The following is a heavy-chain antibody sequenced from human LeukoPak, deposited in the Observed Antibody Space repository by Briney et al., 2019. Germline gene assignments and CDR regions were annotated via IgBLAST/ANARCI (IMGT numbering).Heavy chain of an antibody. CDR3: ARVATKRIAAAGPLGFDP. V-gene: IGHV4-59*01. Sequence: SETLSLTCTVSGGSISSYYWSWIRQPPGKGLEWIGYIYYSGSTNYNPSLKSRVTISVGTSKNQFSLKLSSVTAADTAVYYCARVATKRIAAAGPLGFDPWGQGTLVTVSS. CDR2: IYYSGST. CDR1: GGSISSYY. D-gene: IGHD6-13*01. J-gene: IGHJ5*02.